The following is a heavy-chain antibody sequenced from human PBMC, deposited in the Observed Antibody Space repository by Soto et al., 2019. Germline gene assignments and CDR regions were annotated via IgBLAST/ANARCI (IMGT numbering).Heavy chain of an antibody. D-gene: IGHD5-12*01. V-gene: IGHV4-39*07. J-gene: IGHJ4*02. CDR2: IYFEGTT. Sequence: QLQLQESGPGLVKPSETLSLICTVSGGSISSSGDFWGWIRQPPGKGLEWIGSIYFEGTTYHSPSLKSRVTISLDTPKNQFSLKVTSVTAADTAVYYCARRLPGYSAYVFSFDYWGQGALVTVSS. CDR3: ARRLPGYSAYVFSFDY. CDR1: GGSISSSGDF.